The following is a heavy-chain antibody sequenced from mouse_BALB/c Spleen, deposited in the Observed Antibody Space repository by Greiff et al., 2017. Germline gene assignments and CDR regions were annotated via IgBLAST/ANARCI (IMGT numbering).Heavy chain of an antibody. J-gene: IGHJ1*01. CDR1: GYAFSSSW. V-gene: IGHV1-82*01. CDR3: ARRDYGSSYWYFDV. Sequence: QVQLKESGPELVKPGASVKISCKASGYAFSSSWMNWVKQRPGQGLEWIGRIYPGDGDTNYNGKFKGKATLTADKSSSTAYMQLSSLTSVDSAVYFCARRDYGSSYWYFDVWGAGTTVTVSS. D-gene: IGHD1-1*01. CDR2: IYPGDGDT.